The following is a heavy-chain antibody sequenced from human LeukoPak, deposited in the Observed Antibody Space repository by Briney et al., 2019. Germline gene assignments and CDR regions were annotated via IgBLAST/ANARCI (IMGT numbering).Heavy chain of an antibody. J-gene: IGHJ5*02. D-gene: IGHD5-18*01. V-gene: IGHV3-7*04. Sequence: GGSLRLSCAASGFTFNRFWMAWVRQAPGKGLEWVASIKQDGSDIYYVDSVKGRFTISRDNAKNSLYLQMNSLGAEDTAVHYCARDQDTFWFDPWGQGTLVTVSS. CDR1: GFTFNRFW. CDR2: IKQDGSDI. CDR3: ARDQDTFWFDP.